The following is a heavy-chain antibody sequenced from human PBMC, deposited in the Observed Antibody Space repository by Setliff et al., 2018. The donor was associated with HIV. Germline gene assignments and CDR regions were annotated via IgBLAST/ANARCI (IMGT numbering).Heavy chain of an antibody. V-gene: IGHV1-2*02. CDR3: AIAGSGYDSYYYYAMDV. Sequence: ASVKVSCKASGYTFIGNYIHWVRQAPGQGLEWVGWFDPNSGGTNFAQKFQGRVTLTRDTSTNTAYMELSRLKSDDTAVYYCAIAGSGYDSYYYYAMDVWGQGTTVTVSS. J-gene: IGHJ6*02. CDR1: GYTFIGNY. CDR2: FDPNSGGT. D-gene: IGHD5-12*01.